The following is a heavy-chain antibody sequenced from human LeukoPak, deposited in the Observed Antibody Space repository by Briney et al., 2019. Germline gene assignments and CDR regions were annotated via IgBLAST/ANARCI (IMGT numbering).Heavy chain of an antibody. Sequence: PSQTLSLTCTVSGGSISSGSYYWSWIGQPAGKGLEWIGRIYTSGSTNYNPSLKSRVTISVDTSKNQFSLKLSSVTAADTAVYYSAREGYYYDSSGYWGIDYWGQGTLVTVSS. D-gene: IGHD3-22*01. CDR2: IYTSGST. CDR3: AREGYYYDSSGYWGIDY. J-gene: IGHJ4*02. CDR1: GGSISSGSYY. V-gene: IGHV4-61*02.